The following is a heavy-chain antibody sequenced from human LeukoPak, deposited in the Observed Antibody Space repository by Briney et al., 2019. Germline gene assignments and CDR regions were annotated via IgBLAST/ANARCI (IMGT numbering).Heavy chain of an antibody. CDR3: AKDTGTVTSEYYYYYMDV. J-gene: IGHJ6*03. Sequence: GGSLRLSCAASGFSVSSNYVSWVRQAPGKGLEWVSVIYSGGTTYYADSIKGRFTISRDNAKNSLYLQMNSLRAEDTAVYYCAKDTGTVTSEYYYYYMDVWGKGTTVTISS. V-gene: IGHV3-53*01. CDR1: GFSVSSNY. D-gene: IGHD4-17*01. CDR2: IYSGGTT.